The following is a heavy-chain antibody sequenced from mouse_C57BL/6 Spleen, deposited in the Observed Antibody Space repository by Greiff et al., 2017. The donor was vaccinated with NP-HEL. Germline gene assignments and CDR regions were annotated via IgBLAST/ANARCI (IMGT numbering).Heavy chain of an antibody. J-gene: IGHJ4*01. CDR1: GYTFTDYY. CDR2: INPNNGGT. CDR3: ARGGAGAMDY. Sequence: EVQLQQSGPELVKPGASVKISCKASGYTFTDYYMNWVKQSHGKSLEWIGDINPNNGGTSYNQKFKGKATLTVDKSSSTAYMELRSLTSEDSAVYYCARGGAGAMDYWGQGTSVTVSS. D-gene: IGHD3-3*01. V-gene: IGHV1-26*01.